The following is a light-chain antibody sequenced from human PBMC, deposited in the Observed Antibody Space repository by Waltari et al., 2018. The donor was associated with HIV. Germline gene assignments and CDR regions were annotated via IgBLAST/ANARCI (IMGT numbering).Light chain of an antibody. J-gene: IGKJ1*01. CDR3: QQYNNWPPWT. Sequence: EIVMTQSPATLSVSPGQRATLSCRSSQSVSSNLAWYQQKPGPAPRLLMYGASTRATGIPARFSGSGSGTEFTLIISSLQSEDFAVYYCQQYNNWPPWTFGQGTKLEIK. CDR2: GAS. CDR1: QSVSSN. V-gene: IGKV3-15*01.